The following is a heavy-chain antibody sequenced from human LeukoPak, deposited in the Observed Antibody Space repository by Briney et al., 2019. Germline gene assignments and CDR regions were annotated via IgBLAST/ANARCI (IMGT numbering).Heavy chain of an antibody. Sequence: GGSLRLSCAASGFTLSSYAMSWVRQAPGKGLEWVSAISVSGNTYHADSVKGRFTISRDSSKNTLYLQMNRLRAEDAAVYYCARTTEGGYTYGYFYYYYMDVWGKGTTVTISS. CDR3: ARTTEGGYTYGYFYYYYMDV. J-gene: IGHJ6*03. V-gene: IGHV3-23*01. D-gene: IGHD5-18*01. CDR1: GFTLSSYA. CDR2: ISVSGNT.